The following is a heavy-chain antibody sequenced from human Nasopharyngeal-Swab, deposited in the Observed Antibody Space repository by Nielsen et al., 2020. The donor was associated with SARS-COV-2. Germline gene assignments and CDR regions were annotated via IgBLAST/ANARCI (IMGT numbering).Heavy chain of an antibody. CDR3: ARPHSSQYSYGLDA. D-gene: IGHD6-13*01. J-gene: IGHJ6*02. Sequence: GESLKISCVASTFQISLNYVSWFRQAPGKGLEWFSVIYCGRRTWYADSVRGRFTISRDNSNNILYLQMNSLRVEDTAIYFCARPHSSQYSYGLDAWGQGTTVTVSS. CDR1: TFQISLNY. V-gene: IGHV3-53*01. CDR2: IYCGRRT.